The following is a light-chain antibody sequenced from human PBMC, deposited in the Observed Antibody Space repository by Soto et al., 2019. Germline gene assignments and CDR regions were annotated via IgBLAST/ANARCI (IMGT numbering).Light chain of an antibody. CDR1: QSVSSSY. CDR2: GTT. V-gene: IGKV3-20*01. Sequence: EIVLTQSPGSLSLSPGERATISCRASQSVSSSYLAWYQQKPGQAPRLLISGTTSRATGIPDTFSGSRSWTKFTLTISRRMHDDFAVYYCQQYCSSPLVTFGQGTRLEIK. CDR3: QQYCSSPLVT. J-gene: IGKJ5*01.